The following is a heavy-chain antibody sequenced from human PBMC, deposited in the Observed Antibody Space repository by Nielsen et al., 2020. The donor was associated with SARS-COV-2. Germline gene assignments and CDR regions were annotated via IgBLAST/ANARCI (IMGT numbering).Heavy chain of an antibody. D-gene: IGHD3-9*01. CDR3: ATGTYYDILTGPNFDY. CDR1: GFTFSLYA. CDR2: ISGSGFTT. Sequence: GGSLRLSCAASGFTFSLYAMNWVRQAPGKGLERVSGISGSGFTTYYADSVRGRFTISRDNSKNTLYLQMNSLRAEDTAVYYCATGTYYDILTGPNFDYWGQGTLVTVSS. V-gene: IGHV3-23*01. J-gene: IGHJ4*02.